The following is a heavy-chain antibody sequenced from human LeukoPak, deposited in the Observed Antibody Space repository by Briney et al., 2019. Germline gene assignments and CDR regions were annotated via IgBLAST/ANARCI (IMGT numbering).Heavy chain of an antibody. D-gene: IGHD1-26*01. CDR1: GFTFSSYE. CDR2: ISSSGSSV. J-gene: IGHJ4*02. Sequence: PGGSLRLSCVASGFTFSSYEMNWVRQAPGEGLEWISYISSSGSSVKYADSVKGRFTISRDNAKNSLYLQMDSLRAEDTAVYYCTTDHVGATVEFDSWGQGTLVAVSS. CDR3: TTDHVGATVEFDS. V-gene: IGHV3-48*03.